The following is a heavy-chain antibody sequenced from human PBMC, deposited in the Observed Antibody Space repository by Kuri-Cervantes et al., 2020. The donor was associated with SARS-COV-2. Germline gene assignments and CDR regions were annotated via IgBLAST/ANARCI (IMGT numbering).Heavy chain of an antibody. Sequence: ASVKVSCKASGYTFTGYYMHWVRQAPGQGLEWMGWINPNSGGTNYAQKFQGWVTMTRDTSISTAYMELSSLRSEDTAVYYCARDAAADNLSDYWGQGTLVTVSS. CDR2: INPNSGGT. CDR3: ARDAAADNLSDY. V-gene: IGHV1-2*04. J-gene: IGHJ4*02. D-gene: IGHD6-13*01. CDR1: GYTFTGYY.